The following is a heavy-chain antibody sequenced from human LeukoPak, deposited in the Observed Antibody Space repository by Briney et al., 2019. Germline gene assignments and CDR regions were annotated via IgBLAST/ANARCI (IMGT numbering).Heavy chain of an antibody. Sequence: GESLKISCKGSGYSFTSYWIGWVRQMPGKGLEWMGIIYPGDSDTRYSPSFQGQVTISADKSISTAYLQWSSLKASGTAMYYCAITTYYYDSSGYYSDYWGQGTLVTVSS. CDR3: AITTYYYDSSGYYSDY. J-gene: IGHJ4*02. CDR2: IYPGDSDT. CDR1: GYSFTSYW. D-gene: IGHD3-22*01. V-gene: IGHV5-51*01.